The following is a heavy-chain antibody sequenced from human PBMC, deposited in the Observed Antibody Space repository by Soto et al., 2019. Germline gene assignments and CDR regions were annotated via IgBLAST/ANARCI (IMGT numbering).Heavy chain of an antibody. V-gene: IGHV4-34*01. CDR3: ARAGYYDILTGYHPAKFDY. CDR2: INHSGST. CDR1: GGSFSGYY. J-gene: IGHJ4*02. Sequence: SETLSLTCAVYGGSFSGYYWSLIRQPPGKGLEWIGEINHSGSTNYNPSLKSRVTISVDTSKNQFSLKLSSVTAADTAVYYCARAGYYDILTGYHPAKFDYWGQGTLVTVSS. D-gene: IGHD3-9*01.